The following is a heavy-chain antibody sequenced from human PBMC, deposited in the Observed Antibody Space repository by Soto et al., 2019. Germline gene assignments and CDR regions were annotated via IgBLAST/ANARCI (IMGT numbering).Heavy chain of an antibody. Sequence: SETLSLTCTVSGGSISSYYWSWIRQPPGKGLEWIGYIYYSGSTNYNPSLKSRVTISVDTSKNQFSLKLSSVTAADTAVYYCAGTVTTLDRPLYYFDYWGQGTLVTVSS. CDR3: AGTVTTLDRPLYYFDY. J-gene: IGHJ4*02. D-gene: IGHD4-17*01. CDR2: IYYSGST. CDR1: GGSISSYY. V-gene: IGHV4-59*01.